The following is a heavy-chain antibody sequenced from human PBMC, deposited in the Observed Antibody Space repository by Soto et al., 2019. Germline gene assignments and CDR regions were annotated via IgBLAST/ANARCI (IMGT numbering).Heavy chain of an antibody. Sequence: VASVKVSCKASGGTFSSYAISWVRQAPGQGLEWMGGIIPIFGTANYAQKFQGRVTITADESTSTAYMELSSLRSEDTAVYYCARMSAVAGTIGYWGQGTLVTVSS. CDR1: GGTFSSYA. CDR3: ARMSAVAGTIGY. CDR2: IIPIFGTA. J-gene: IGHJ4*02. V-gene: IGHV1-69*13. D-gene: IGHD6-19*01.